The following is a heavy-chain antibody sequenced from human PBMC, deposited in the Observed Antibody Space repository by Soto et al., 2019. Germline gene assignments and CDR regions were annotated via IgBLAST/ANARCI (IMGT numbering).Heavy chain of an antibody. J-gene: IGHJ4*02. CDR3: ARAMVRGNYFDY. CDR2: IRSKAYGGTT. D-gene: IGHD3-10*01. CDR1: GFTFGDYA. Sequence: PGGSLRLSCTASGFTFGDYAMSWFRQAPGKGLEWVGFIRSKAYGGTTEYAASVKGRFIISRDDSKNSLYLQMNSLKTEDTAVYYCARAMVRGNYFDYWGQGALVTVSS. V-gene: IGHV3-49*03.